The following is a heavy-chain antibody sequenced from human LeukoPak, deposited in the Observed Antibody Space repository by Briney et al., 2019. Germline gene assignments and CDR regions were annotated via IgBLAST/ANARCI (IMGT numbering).Heavy chain of an antibody. CDR3: ARHRLRRPEFDY. CDR1: GGSISDYY. V-gene: IGHV4-59*08. D-gene: IGHD4-17*01. Sequence: SETLSLTCSVSGGSISDYYWSWIRQPPGKGLEWNGYISYSGRIDSNPSLKSRVTISVDTSKSQFSLNLSSVTAADTAVYYCARHRLRRPEFDYWGQGTLVTVSS. J-gene: IGHJ4*02. CDR2: ISYSGRI.